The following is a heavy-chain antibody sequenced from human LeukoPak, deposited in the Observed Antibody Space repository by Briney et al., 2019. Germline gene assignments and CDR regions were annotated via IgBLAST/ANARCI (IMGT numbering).Heavy chain of an antibody. CDR1: GFTLSSYL. Sequence: GGSLRLSCAVSGFTLSSYLMSWVRHPPGRGLEWVANTQKGGNEEKYFASVKGRFTVSRDHAKNSMYLQMNSPRGEDTAVYYCARGNPNPNPLDLWGQGTMVTISS. V-gene: IGHV3-7*01. CDR2: TQKGGNEE. D-gene: IGHD1-14*01. J-gene: IGHJ3*01. CDR3: ARGNPNPNPLDL.